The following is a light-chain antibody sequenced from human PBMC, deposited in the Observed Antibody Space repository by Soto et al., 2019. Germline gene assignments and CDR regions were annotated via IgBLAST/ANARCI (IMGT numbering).Light chain of an antibody. CDR3: SSYTSSSPLYL. CDR1: SSDVGGYNY. Sequence: QSALTQPASMSGSPGQSITISCTGTSSDVGGYNYVSWYQQYPGKAPKVMIYEVSYRPSGVSTRFSGSKSGTTASLTISGLQAEDEADYYCSSYTSSSPLYLFGTGTKLTVL. CDR2: EVS. J-gene: IGLJ1*01. V-gene: IGLV2-14*01.